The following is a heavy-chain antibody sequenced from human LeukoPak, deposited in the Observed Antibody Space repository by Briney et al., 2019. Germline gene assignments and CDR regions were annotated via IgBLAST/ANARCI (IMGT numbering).Heavy chain of an antibody. D-gene: IGHD2-21*02. CDR2: ISSSDGSS. CDR3: AKDGIGCGGDCYSDY. Sequence: GGSLRLSCAASGFTFSTFAMTWVRQAPGKGLEWVSSISSSDGSSYYADSVKGRFTISRDNSVNTLYLQMNSLRAEDTAVYYCAKDGIGCGGDCYSDYWGQGTLVTVSS. J-gene: IGHJ4*02. V-gene: IGHV3-23*01. CDR1: GFTFSTFA.